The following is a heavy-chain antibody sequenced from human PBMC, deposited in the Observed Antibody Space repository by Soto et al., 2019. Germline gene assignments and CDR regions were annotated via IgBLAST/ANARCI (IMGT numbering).Heavy chain of an antibody. CDR2: ISSSSSTI. Sequence: EVQLVESGGGLVQPGGSLRLSCAASGFTFSSYSMNWVRQAPGKGLEWVSYISSSSSTIYYADSVKGRFTISRDNAKNSLYLQMNGLRAEDTAVYYCAREDLWFGFMDVWGQGTTVTVSS. CDR3: AREDLWFGFMDV. CDR1: GFTFSSYS. D-gene: IGHD3-10*01. V-gene: IGHV3-48*01. J-gene: IGHJ6*02.